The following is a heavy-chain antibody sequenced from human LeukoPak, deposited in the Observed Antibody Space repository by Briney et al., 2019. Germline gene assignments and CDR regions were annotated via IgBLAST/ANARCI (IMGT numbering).Heavy chain of an antibody. Sequence: PGGSLRLSCAASGFSFSTYGMNWVRQAPGKGLEWVSTISRSGDITYYVDSVKGRFTISGDNSKNTLYLQMNSLRAEDTAIYYCATGSTSVAGTKYWGQGILVTVSS. J-gene: IGHJ4*02. D-gene: IGHD6-19*01. CDR1: GFSFSTYG. CDR2: ISRSGDIT. V-gene: IGHV3-23*01. CDR3: ATGSTSVAGTKY.